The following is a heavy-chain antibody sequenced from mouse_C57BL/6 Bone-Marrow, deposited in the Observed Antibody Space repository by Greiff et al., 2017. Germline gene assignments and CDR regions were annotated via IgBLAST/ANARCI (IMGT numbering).Heavy chain of an antibody. CDR2: INPSTGGT. Sequence: VQLQQSGPELVKPGASVKISCKASGYSFTGYYMNWVKQSPEKSLEWIGEINPSTGGTTYNQKFKDKATLPVDKSSSTAYMQLKSLTSEDSAVYYCAITTVVADYWGQGTTLTVSS. CDR3: AITTVVADY. V-gene: IGHV1-42*01. J-gene: IGHJ2*01. CDR1: GYSFTGYY. D-gene: IGHD1-1*01.